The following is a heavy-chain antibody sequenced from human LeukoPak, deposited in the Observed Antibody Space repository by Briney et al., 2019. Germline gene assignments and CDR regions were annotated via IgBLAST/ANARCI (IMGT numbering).Heavy chain of an antibody. CDR1: GFTFSSYS. Sequence: GGSLRLSCAASGFTFSSYSMNWVRQAPGKGLEWVSSISSSSSYIYYADSVKGRFTISRDNAKNSLYLQMNSLRAEDTAVYYCARRPHYYYGMDVWGQGTTVTVSS. V-gene: IGHV3-21*01. CDR2: ISSSSSYI. CDR3: ARRPHYYYGMDV. J-gene: IGHJ6*02.